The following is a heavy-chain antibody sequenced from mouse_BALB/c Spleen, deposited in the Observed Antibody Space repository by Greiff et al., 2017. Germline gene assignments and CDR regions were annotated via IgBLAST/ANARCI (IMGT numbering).Heavy chain of an antibody. D-gene: IGHD3-1*01. Sequence: QVQLQQSGAELVRPGSSVKISCKASGYAFSSYWLNWVKQRPGQGLEWIGQIYPGDGDTNYNGKFKGKATLTADKSSSTAYMQLSSLTSEDSAVYFCARDLGLLYAMDYWGQGTSVTVSS. CDR2: IYPGDGDT. CDR3: ARDLGLLYAMDY. J-gene: IGHJ4*01. V-gene: IGHV1-80*01. CDR1: GYAFSSYW.